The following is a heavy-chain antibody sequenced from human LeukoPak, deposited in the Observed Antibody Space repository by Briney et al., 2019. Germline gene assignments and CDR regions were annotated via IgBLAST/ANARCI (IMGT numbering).Heavy chain of an antibody. CDR2: IYYSGST. CDR3: AREAVGATGLDY. J-gene: IGHJ4*02. Sequence: SETLSLTCTVSGGFISSGGYYWSWIRQHPGKGLEWIGYIYYSGSTYYNPSLKSRVTISVDTSKNQFSLKLSSVTAADTAVYYCAREAVGATGLDYWGQGTLVTVSS. V-gene: IGHV4-31*03. CDR1: GGFISSGGYY. D-gene: IGHD1-26*01.